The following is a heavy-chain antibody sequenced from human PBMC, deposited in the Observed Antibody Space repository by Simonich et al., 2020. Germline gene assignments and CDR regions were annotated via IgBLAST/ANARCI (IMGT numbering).Heavy chain of an antibody. CDR2: IYNSERT. Sequence: QLQLQESGPGLVKPSETLSLTFNVSGGSISSSSYYWGWIRQPPGKGLEWIGSIYNSERTYYNPSLKSRVTMSVDTSKNQFSLKLSSVTAADTAVYYCARHAGFAFDIWGQGTMVTVSS. CDR3: ARHAGFAFDI. D-gene: IGHD6-13*01. J-gene: IGHJ3*02. CDR1: GGSISSSSYY. V-gene: IGHV4-39*01.